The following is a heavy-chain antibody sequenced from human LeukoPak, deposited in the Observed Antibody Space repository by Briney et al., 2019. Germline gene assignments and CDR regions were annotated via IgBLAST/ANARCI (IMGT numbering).Heavy chain of an antibody. V-gene: IGHV1-2*02. CDR1: GYTFITYN. CDR3: ARGGGSSFFDY. CDR2: INPSTGGT. D-gene: IGHD3-10*01. Sequence: ASVKVSCKASGYTFITYNFHFVRQAPGQGLEWMGWINPSTGGTSYAQKFQGRVTMTRDTSITTAYMELTTLRSDDTAIYYCARGGGSSFFDYWGQGTLVTVSS. J-gene: IGHJ4*02.